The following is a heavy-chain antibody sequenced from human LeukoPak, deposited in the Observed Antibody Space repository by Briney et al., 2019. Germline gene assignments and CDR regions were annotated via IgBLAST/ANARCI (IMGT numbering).Heavy chain of an antibody. V-gene: IGHV1-18*01. CDR1: GHTFSSYG. Sequence: ASVKVSCKASGHTFSSYGISWVRQAPRQGLEWVGWISGYNGYTNYAQKLQGRVTITRDTSASTAYMELSRLRSDDTAVYYCARGEAYYDFWSGYPHPLSDYWGQGTLVTVSS. CDR2: ISGYNGYT. D-gene: IGHD3-3*01. J-gene: IGHJ4*02. CDR3: ARGEAYYDFWSGYPHPLSDY.